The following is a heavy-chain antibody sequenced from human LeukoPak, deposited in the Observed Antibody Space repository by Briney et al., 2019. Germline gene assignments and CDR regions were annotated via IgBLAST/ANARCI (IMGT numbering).Heavy chain of an antibody. Sequence: GGSLRLSCAASGFTFSSYSMNWVRQAPGKGLEWVSSISSSSSYIYYADSVKGRFTISRDNAKNSLYLQMNSLRAEDTAVYYCARGPLKMRWLQSTPFDYWGQGTLVTVSS. V-gene: IGHV3-21*01. CDR2: ISSSSSYI. CDR1: GFTFSSYS. CDR3: ARGPLKMRWLQSTPFDY. J-gene: IGHJ4*02. D-gene: IGHD5-24*01.